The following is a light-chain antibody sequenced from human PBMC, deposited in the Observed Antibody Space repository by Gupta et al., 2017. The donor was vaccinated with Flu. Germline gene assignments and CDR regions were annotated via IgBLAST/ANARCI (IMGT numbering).Light chain of an antibody. CDR3: RQYDVYPLS. V-gene: IGKV1-16*02. CDR2: AAS. J-gene: IGKJ4*01. CDR1: QDIGNY. Sequence: PSSLSASVGDRVTITCRASQDIGNYVAWFQQKPGKAPKSLIYAASSLHSGVSSKFSGSGSGTDFTLTINSLQPEDFATYYCRQYDVYPLSFGGGTKMEI.